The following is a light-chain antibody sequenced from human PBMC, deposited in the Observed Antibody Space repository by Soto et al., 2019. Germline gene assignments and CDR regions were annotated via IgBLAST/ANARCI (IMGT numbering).Light chain of an antibody. J-gene: IGKJ4*01. V-gene: IGKV1-39*01. CDR3: QRSDSTRLT. CDR2: AAS. CDR1: QSISRY. Sequence: DIQMTQSPSSLSASVGDRVTITCRASQSISRYLNWYQQEPGKAPKLLIYAASSLQSGVPSRFSGSGSGTDFTLTISSLQPEDFATYYCQRSDSTRLTFGGGTKVEIK.